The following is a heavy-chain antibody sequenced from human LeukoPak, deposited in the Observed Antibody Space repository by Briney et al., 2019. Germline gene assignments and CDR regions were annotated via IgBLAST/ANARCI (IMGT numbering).Heavy chain of an antibody. CDR2: ISYDGSNK. CDR1: GLTFSSYG. CDR3: AKDAPPCSGGSCYSGYYFYGMDV. Sequence: GGPLRLSCVVSGLTFSSYGMHWVRQAPGKGLEWVAVISYDGSNKYYADSVKGRFTISRDNSKNTLYLQMNSLRAEDTAVFYCAKDAPPCSGGSCYSGYYFYGMDVWGKGTTVTVSS. V-gene: IGHV3-30*18. J-gene: IGHJ6*04. D-gene: IGHD2-15*01.